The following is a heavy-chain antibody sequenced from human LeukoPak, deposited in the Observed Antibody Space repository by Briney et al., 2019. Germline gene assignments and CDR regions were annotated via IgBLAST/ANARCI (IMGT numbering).Heavy chain of an antibody. D-gene: IGHD6-13*01. J-gene: IGHJ4*02. CDR3: ARDKAAAGDSSDY. V-gene: IGHV1-69*04. CDR1: GGTFSSYA. Sequence: GSSVKVSCKASGGTFSSYAISWVRQAPGQGLEWMGRIIPILGIANYAQKFQGRVTITADKSTSTAYMELSSLRSEDTAVYYCARDKAAAGDSSDYWGQGTLVTVSS. CDR2: IIPILGIA.